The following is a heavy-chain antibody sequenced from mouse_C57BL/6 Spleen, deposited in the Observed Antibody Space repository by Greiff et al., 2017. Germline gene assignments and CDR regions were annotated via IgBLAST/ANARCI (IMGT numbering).Heavy chain of an antibody. V-gene: IGHV1-52*01. Sequence: VQLLQPGAELVRPGSSVKLSCKASGFTFTSYWMPWVQQRPIQGLEWIGNIDPSDSETHYNQKFKDKVTLTVDKSSSTAYMQLSSLTSEDDAVYYCARMEGGTGTDYWGQGTTLTVSS. CDR2: IDPSDSET. CDR1: GFTFTSYW. CDR3: ARMEGGTGTDY. D-gene: IGHD4-1*01. J-gene: IGHJ2*01.